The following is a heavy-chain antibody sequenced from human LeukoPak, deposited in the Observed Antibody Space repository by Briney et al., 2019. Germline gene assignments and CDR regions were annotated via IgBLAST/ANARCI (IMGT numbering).Heavy chain of an antibody. J-gene: IGHJ5*02. CDR3: ARGLFSSRLYWFDP. D-gene: IGHD6-13*01. CDR1: GGSISSYY. V-gene: IGHV4-59*08. Sequence: PSETLSLTCTVSGGSISSYYWSWIRQPPGKGLEWIGYIYYSGSTNYNPSLKSRVTISVDTSKNQFSLKLSSVTAADTAVYYCARGLFSSRLYWFDPWGQGTLVTVSS. CDR2: IYYSGST.